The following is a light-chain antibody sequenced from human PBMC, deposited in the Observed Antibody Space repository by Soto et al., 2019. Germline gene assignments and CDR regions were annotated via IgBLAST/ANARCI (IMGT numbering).Light chain of an antibody. V-gene: IGLV2-8*01. CDR3: SSYAGSNNYV. Sequence: QAVVTQPPSASGSPGQSVTISFTGTSSDGGGYNSVSWYQHHPGKAPKLMIYEVSKRPSGVPDRFSGSKSANTASLTVSWLQVEDEADYYCSSYAGSNNYVFGTGTKLTVL. J-gene: IGLJ1*01. CDR2: EVS. CDR1: SSDGGGYNS.